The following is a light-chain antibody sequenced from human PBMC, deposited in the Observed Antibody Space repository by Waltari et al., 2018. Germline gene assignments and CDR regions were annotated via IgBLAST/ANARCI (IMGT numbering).Light chain of an antibody. Sequence: EIVLTQSPGTLSLSPGERATLSCRASQSVSGYLAWYQQKPGQAPRLLIYETSNRATGIPARFSGSGSGTDFTLTISSLEPEDFAVYYCQQRSSWQWTFSQGTKVEIK. CDR1: QSVSGY. CDR3: QQRSSWQWT. J-gene: IGKJ1*01. CDR2: ETS. V-gene: IGKV3-11*01.